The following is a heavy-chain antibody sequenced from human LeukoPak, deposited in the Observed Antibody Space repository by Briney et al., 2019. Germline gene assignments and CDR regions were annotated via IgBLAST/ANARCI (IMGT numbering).Heavy chain of an antibody. V-gene: IGHV4-34*01. Sequence: SETLSLTCAVYAGSFSGYYWSWLRQPPGKGLEWIGEINHSGSTNYNPSLKSRVTMSVDTSKNHFSLKLSSVTAADTALYYCARGVNNWNIDTFDIWGQGTMVTVSS. D-gene: IGHD1/OR15-1a*01. CDR1: AGSFSGYY. CDR2: INHSGST. CDR3: ARGVNNWNIDTFDI. J-gene: IGHJ3*02.